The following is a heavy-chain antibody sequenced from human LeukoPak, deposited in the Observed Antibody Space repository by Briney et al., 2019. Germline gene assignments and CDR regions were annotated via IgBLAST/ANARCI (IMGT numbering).Heavy chain of an antibody. Sequence: PGGSLRLSCAASGFSVSSNYMSWVRQAPGKGLEWVSVIYSGRSTYYADSVKGRFTISRDNSKNTLYLQMNSLRAEDTAVYYCAKAPPTIAVAGTDWGQGTLVTVSS. V-gene: IGHV3-53*01. D-gene: IGHD6-19*01. CDR3: AKAPPTIAVAGTD. CDR2: IYSGRST. J-gene: IGHJ4*02. CDR1: GFSVSSNY.